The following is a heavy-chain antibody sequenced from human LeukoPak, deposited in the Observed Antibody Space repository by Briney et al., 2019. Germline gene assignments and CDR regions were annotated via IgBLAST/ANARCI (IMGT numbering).Heavy chain of an antibody. Sequence: SVKDSCKASGDTFSSYAISWVRQAPGPGLEWMGRIIPIFDIANYAQKFQGRVTITADKSTSTDYMELSSLRSEDTAVYYCARLVPTTVVTPGYYYGMDVWGQGTTVTVSS. CDR3: ARLVPTTVVTPGYYYGMDV. J-gene: IGHJ6*02. V-gene: IGHV1-69*04. D-gene: IGHD4-23*01. CDR2: IIPIFDIA. CDR1: GDTFSSYA.